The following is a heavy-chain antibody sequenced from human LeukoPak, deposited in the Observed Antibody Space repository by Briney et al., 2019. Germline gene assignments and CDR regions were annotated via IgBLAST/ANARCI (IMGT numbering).Heavy chain of an antibody. CDR2: ISSSSSYI. D-gene: IGHD6-25*01. J-gene: IGHJ4*02. V-gene: IGHV3-21*01. CDR3: ARAPVTAGIASE. Sequence: GGSLRLSCAASGFTFSSSSMNWVRQAPGKGLEWVSSISSSSSYIYYADSVKGRFTISRDNAKNSLYLQMNSLRAEDTAVYYCARAPVTAGIASEWGQGTLVTVSS. CDR1: GFTFSSSS.